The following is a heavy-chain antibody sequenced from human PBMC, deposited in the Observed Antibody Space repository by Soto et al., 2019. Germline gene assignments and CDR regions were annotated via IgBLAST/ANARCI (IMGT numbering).Heavy chain of an antibody. CDR2: TRNKANSYTT. CDR1: GFTFSDHY. J-gene: IGHJ3*01. Sequence: EVQLVESGGGLVQPGGSLRLSCAASGFTFSDHYMDWVRQAPGKGLEWVGRTRNKANSYTTEYAASVKGRFTISRDDSKNSLYLQMNSLKTEDTAVYYCARGPYYYDSSGYLPLWGQGTMVTVSS. CDR3: ARGPYYYDSSGYLPL. V-gene: IGHV3-72*01. D-gene: IGHD3-22*01.